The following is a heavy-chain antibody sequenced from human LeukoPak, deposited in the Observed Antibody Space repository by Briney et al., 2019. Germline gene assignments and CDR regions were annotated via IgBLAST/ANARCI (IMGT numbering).Heavy chain of an antibody. D-gene: IGHD6-6*01. Sequence: PSETLSLTCTVSGGSISSYYWSWIRQPAGKGLEWIGRIYTSGSTNHNPSLKSRVTMSIDTSKNQFSLKLSSVTAADTAVYYCAVYGSSAGWFDPWGQGTLVTVSS. CDR2: IYTSGST. CDR3: AVYGSSAGWFDP. J-gene: IGHJ5*02. CDR1: GGSISSYY. V-gene: IGHV4-4*07.